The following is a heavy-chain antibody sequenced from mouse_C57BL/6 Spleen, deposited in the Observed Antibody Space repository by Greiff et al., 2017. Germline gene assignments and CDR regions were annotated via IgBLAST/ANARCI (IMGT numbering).Heavy chain of an antibody. CDR3: ARREGRDYAMDY. Sequence: QVHVKQPGAELVMPGASVKLSCKASGYTFTSYWMHWVKQRPGQGLEWIGEIDPSDSYTNYNQKFKGKSTLTVDKSSSTAYMQLSSLTSEDSAVYYCARREGRDYAMDYWGQGTSVTVSS. J-gene: IGHJ4*01. CDR1: GYTFTSYW. V-gene: IGHV1-69*01. CDR2: IDPSDSYT. D-gene: IGHD1-1*01.